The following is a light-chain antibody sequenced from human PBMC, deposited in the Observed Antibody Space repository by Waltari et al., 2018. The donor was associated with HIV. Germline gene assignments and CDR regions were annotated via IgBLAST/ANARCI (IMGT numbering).Light chain of an antibody. CDR1: SSNIGTNS. CDR3: AAWDDSLRGWV. J-gene: IGLJ3*02. Sequence: QSLLTQPPSASGTPGQRVTISCSGSSSNIGTNSVNWYHHLPGTAPKLLIYNNNQRPSGVPDRVSCSKSGTSASLAISGLQSEDEADYYCAAWDDSLRGWVFGRGTKLEVL. CDR2: NNN. V-gene: IGLV1-44*01.